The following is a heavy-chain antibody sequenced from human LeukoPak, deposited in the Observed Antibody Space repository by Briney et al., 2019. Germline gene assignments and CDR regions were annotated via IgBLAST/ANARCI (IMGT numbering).Heavy chain of an antibody. J-gene: IGHJ4*02. D-gene: IGHD3-22*01. V-gene: IGHV4-31*03. CDR2: IYYSGST. CDR1: GGSISSGGYY. CDR3: ARYYGSSGSFDF. Sequence: SQTLSLTCTVSGGSISSGGYYWSWIRQHPGKGLEWIGYIYYSGSTYYNPSLKSRVTISVDTSKNQFSLKLSSVTAADTAVYYCARYYGSSGSFDFWGQGTLVAVSS.